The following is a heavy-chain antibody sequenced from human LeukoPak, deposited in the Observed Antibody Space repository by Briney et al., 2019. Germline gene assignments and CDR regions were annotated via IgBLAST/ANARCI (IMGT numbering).Heavy chain of an antibody. CDR1: GFTFSSYA. CDR3: AKDASGSYVYYYYYYGMDV. J-gene: IGHJ6*02. Sequence: GRSLRLSCAASGFTFSSYAMHWVRQAPGKGLEWVAVISYDGSNKYYADSVKGRFTISRDSSKNTLYLQMNSLRAEDTAVYYCAKDASGSYVYYYYYYGMDVWGQGTTVTVSS. CDR2: ISYDGSNK. V-gene: IGHV3-30*04. D-gene: IGHD1-26*01.